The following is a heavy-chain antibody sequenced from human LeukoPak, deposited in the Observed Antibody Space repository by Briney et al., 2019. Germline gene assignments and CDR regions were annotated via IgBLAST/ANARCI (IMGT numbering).Heavy chain of an antibody. J-gene: IGHJ6*02. CDR2: IGTSSGNT. D-gene: IGHD2-8*01. V-gene: IGHV1-18*01. Sequence: ASVKVSCKASGYTFTKYGISWVRQAPGQGLEWMGWIGTSSGNTNYAQKLQGRVTMTTDTSTTTAYMELRRLRSDDTAVYYCARESLEGVKYYYGMDVWGQGTTVTVPS. CDR3: ARESLEGVKYYYGMDV. CDR1: GYTFTKYG.